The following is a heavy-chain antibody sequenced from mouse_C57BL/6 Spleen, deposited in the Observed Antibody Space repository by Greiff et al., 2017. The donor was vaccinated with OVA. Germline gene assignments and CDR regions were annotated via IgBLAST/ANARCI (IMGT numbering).Heavy chain of an antibody. Sequence: EVQLQQSGPELVKPGASVKMSCKASGYTFTDYNMHWVKQSHGKSLEWIGYINPNNGGTSYNQKFKSKATLTVNKSSSTAYMALRSLTSEDSAVYYCARIYYDYDPYYFDYWGQGTTLTVSS. J-gene: IGHJ2*01. D-gene: IGHD2-4*01. CDR2: INPNNGGT. CDR3: ARIYYDYDPYYFDY. CDR1: GYTFTDYN. V-gene: IGHV1-22*01.